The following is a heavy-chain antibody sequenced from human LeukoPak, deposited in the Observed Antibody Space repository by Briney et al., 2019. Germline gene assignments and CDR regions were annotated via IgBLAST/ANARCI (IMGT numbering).Heavy chain of an antibody. CDR2: ISSNGGST. J-gene: IGHJ4*02. CDR3: ARGTWLLL. Sequence: GGSLRLSCAASGFTFSSYAMHWVRQAPGKGLEYVSAISSNGGSTYYANSVKGRFTISRDNSKNTLYLQMGSLRAEDMAVYYCARGTWLLLWGQGTLVTVSS. D-gene: IGHD2-15*01. V-gene: IGHV3-64*01. CDR1: GFTFSSYA.